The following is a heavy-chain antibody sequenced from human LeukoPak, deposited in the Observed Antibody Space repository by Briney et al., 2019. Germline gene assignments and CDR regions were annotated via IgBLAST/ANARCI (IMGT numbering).Heavy chain of an antibody. V-gene: IGHV3-33*01. D-gene: IGHD5-18*01. J-gene: IGHJ6*03. Sequence: GGSLRLSCAASGFTFSSYGMHWVRQAPGKGLEWVAVIWYDGSNKCYADSVKGRFTISRDNSKNTLYLQMNSLRAEDTAVYYCARGGYSYGPDEERYYYYYYMDVWGKGTTVTVSS. CDR3: ARGGYSYGPDEERYYYYYYMDV. CDR1: GFTFSSYG. CDR2: IWYDGSNK.